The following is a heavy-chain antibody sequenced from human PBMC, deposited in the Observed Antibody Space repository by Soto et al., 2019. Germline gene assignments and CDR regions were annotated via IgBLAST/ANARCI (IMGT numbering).Heavy chain of an antibody. J-gene: IGHJ4*02. CDR2: IHYSGTT. Sequence: QVQLQESGPGLVKPAQTLSLTCNVSGGSVLSGCYYWSWIRQRPGKRLQWIGFIHYSGTTYYDPSLKSRLTLSVDTSNNHFSLKLTALTAADTAVYYCPRDPGDSGDYERGYFENWGQGVRVTVSS. V-gene: IGHV4-31*03. CDR1: GGSVLSGCYY. D-gene: IGHD4-17*01. CDR3: PRDPGDSGDYERGYFEN.